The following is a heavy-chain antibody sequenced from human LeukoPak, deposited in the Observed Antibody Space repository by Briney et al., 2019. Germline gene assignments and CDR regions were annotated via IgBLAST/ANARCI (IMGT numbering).Heavy chain of an antibody. Sequence: PSETLSLTCTVSGGSISNYFWSWIRQPPGKGLEWIGYIYYSGSTNYNPSLKSRVTISVDTSKNQFSLKLSSVTAADTAVYYCARDFGPDYGGNSGLAFDIWGQGTMVTVSS. V-gene: IGHV4-59*01. CDR1: GGSISNYF. J-gene: IGHJ3*02. D-gene: IGHD4-23*01. CDR2: IYYSGST. CDR3: ARDFGPDYGGNSGLAFDI.